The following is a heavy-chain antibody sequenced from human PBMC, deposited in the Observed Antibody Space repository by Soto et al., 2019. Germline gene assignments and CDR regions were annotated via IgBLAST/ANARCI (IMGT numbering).Heavy chain of an antibody. Sequence: QVQLVESGGRVVQSGGSLRLCCAASGFMFSRYAIHWVRQAPGKGLEWVAVISKDGSVKYYIDSVRGRFTISRDKPKNTVYLAMNNMRDDDTAVFYCVRSRSGAVPDSVGYWGQGTLVTVAS. CDR1: GFMFSRYA. J-gene: IGHJ4*02. CDR3: VRSRSGAVPDSVGY. V-gene: IGHV3-30-3*01. D-gene: IGHD3-3*01. CDR2: ISKDGSVK.